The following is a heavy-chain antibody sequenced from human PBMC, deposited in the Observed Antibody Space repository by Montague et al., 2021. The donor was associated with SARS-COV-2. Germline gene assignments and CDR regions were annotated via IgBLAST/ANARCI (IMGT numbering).Heavy chain of an antibody. V-gene: IGHV3-74*01. D-gene: IGHD3-10*02. J-gene: IGHJ5*02. CDR1: GFTVSNNW. CDR3: VRDMFGLNDH. Sequence: SLRLSCATSGFTVSNNWMPWVRQAPGKGLAWVSRIADYGDKTDYADSVKGRFTTSRDNAKNTLYLQMNSLRVDDTAVYYCVRDMFGLNDHWGQGTLVTVSS. CDR2: IADYGDKT.